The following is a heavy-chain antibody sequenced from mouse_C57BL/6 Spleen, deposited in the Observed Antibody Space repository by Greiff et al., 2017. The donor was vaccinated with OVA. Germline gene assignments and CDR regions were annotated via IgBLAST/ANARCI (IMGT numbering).Heavy chain of an antibody. J-gene: IGHJ1*03. D-gene: IGHD1-1*01. CDR2: IYPGDGDT. CDR1: GYAFSSSW. CDR3: ARAITTVGYFDV. Sequence: VQLKESGPELVKPGASVKISCKASGYAFSSSWMNWVKQRPGKGLEWIGRIYPGDGDTNYNGKFKGKATLTADKSSSTAYMQLSSLTSEDSAVYFCARAITTVGYFDVWGTGTTVTVSS. V-gene: IGHV1-82*01.